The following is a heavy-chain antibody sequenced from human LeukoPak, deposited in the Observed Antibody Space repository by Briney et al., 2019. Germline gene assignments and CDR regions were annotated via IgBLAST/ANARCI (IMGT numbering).Heavy chain of an antibody. CDR3: ARGLLVNTDYGGNDNDAFDI. CDR1: GGTFSSYG. Sequence: SVKVSSKASGGTFSSYGISWVRQAPGQGLEWMGGIIPIFGTANYAQKFQGRVTITADESTSTAYMELSSLRSEDTAVYYCARGLLVNTDYGGNDNDAFDIWGQGTVVTVSS. V-gene: IGHV1-69*13. D-gene: IGHD4-23*01. J-gene: IGHJ3*02. CDR2: IIPIFGTA.